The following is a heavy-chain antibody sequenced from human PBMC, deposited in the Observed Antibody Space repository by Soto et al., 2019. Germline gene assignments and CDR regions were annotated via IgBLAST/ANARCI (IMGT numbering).Heavy chain of an antibody. J-gene: IGHJ4*02. V-gene: IGHV3-30*18. CDR3: AKDRDGYLDY. CDR2: ISYDGSNK. Sequence: QVQLVESGGGVVQPGRSLRLSCAASGFTFSSYGMHRVRQAPGKRLEWGAVISYDGSNKYYADSVKGRFTISRDNSKNTLYLQMNSLRAEDTAVYYCAKDRDGYLDYWGQGTLVTVSS. CDR1: GFTFSSYG.